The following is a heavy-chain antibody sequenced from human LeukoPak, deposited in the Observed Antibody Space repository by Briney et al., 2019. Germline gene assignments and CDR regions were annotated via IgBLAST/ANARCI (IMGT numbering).Heavy chain of an antibody. V-gene: IGHV3-21*01. Sequence: GGSLRLSCAASGFTFSSYYMHWVRQAPGKGLEWVSCISSSSNYIYYADSVKGRFTISRDNAKNSLYLQMNSLRAEDTAVYYCARGRQGSSSSVGGYFDYCGQGTLVTVSS. CDR1: GFTFSSYY. CDR2: ISSSSNYI. D-gene: IGHD6-6*01. J-gene: IGHJ4*02. CDR3: ARGRQGSSSSVGGYFDY.